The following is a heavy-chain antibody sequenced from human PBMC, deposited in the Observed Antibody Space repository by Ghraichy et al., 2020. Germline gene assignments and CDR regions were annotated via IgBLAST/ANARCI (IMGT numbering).Heavy chain of an antibody. D-gene: IGHD3-3*01. CDR1: GGSFSGYY. CDR2: INHSGST. J-gene: IGHJ6*03. V-gene: IGHV4-34*01. CDR3: ARGKITIFGVAPRLYYYMDV. Sequence: TLSLTCAVYGGSFSGYYWSWIRQPPGKGLEWIGEINHSGSTNYNPSLKSRVTISVDTSKNQFSLKLSSVTAADTAVYYCARGKITIFGVAPRLYYYMDVWGKGTTVTVSS.